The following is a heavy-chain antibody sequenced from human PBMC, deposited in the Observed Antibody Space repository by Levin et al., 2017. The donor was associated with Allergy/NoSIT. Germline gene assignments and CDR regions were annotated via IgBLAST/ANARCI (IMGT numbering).Heavy chain of an antibody. J-gene: IGHJ4*02. D-gene: IGHD4-17*01. Sequence: SVKVSCQASGGTFSGQTVTWVRQAPGQGLEWMGKIIPMPGIANYAQKFQGRVTITADKSTNIVYMELSGLRSEDTAVYYCASRATRNYGDYEDDHWGQGTLVTVSS. CDR2: IIPMPGIA. CDR3: ASRATRNYGDYEDDH. CDR1: GGTFSGQT. V-gene: IGHV1-69*02.